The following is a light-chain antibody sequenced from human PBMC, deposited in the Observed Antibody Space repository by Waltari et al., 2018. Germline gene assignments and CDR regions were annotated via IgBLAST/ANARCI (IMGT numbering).Light chain of an antibody. CDR3: SSYIDSSTLEL. CDR1: SSDIGGYNY. Sequence: QSALTQPASVSGSPGQSITISCTGTSSDIGGYNYVSWYQQVPGKAPKLIIYDVSNRPSGVSSRFSGSKSVNTASLTISGLQAEDEANYYCSSYIDSSTLELFGGGTSLTVL. J-gene: IGLJ2*01. V-gene: IGLV2-14*03. CDR2: DVS.